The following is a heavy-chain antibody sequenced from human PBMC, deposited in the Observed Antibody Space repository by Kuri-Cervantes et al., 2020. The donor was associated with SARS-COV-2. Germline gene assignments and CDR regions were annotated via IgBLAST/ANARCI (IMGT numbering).Heavy chain of an antibody. CDR1: GGSFSGYY. CDR3: ARVVPAQGGSGAFDI. V-gene: IGHV4-34*01. CDR2: INHSGST. J-gene: IGHJ3*02. Sequence: GSLRLSCAVYGGSFSGYYWSWIRQPPGKGLEWIGEINHSGSTNYNPSPKSRVTISVDTSKNQFSLKLSSVTAADTAVYYCARVVPAQGGSGAFDIWGQGTMVTVSS. D-gene: IGHD2-2*01.